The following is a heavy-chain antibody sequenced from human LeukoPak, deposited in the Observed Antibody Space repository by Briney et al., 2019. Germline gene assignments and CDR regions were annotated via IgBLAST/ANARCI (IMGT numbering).Heavy chain of an antibody. CDR3: AKPQEGGYYYDSSGYYRFDY. Sequence: PGGPLRLSCAASGFTFDDYAMHWVRQAPGKALERVSLISGDGGSTYYADSVKGRFTISRDNSKNSLYLQMNSLRTEDTALYYCAKPQEGGYYYDSSGYYRFDYWGQGTLVTVSS. CDR1: GFTFDDYA. J-gene: IGHJ4*02. CDR2: ISGDGGST. D-gene: IGHD3-22*01. V-gene: IGHV3-43*02.